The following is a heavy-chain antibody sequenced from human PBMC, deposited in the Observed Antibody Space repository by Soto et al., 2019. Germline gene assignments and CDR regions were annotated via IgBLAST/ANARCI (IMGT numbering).Heavy chain of an antibody. CDR2: IYYSGST. V-gene: IGHV4-30-2*03. J-gene: IGHJ6*02. D-gene: IGHD6-13*01. CDR3: ARHQFRTPFSSSWPYYYYGMDV. CDR1: GGSISSGGYS. Sequence: SETLSLTCTVSGGSISSGGYSWSWIRQPPGKGLEWIGSIYYSGSTYYNPSLKSRVTISVDTSKNQFSLKLSSVTAADTAVYYCARHQFRTPFSSSWPYYYYGMDVWGQGTTVTVSS.